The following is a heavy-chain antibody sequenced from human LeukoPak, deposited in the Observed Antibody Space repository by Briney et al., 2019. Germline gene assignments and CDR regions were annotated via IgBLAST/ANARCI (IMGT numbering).Heavy chain of an antibody. J-gene: IGHJ6*02. CDR3: AKDNGGYQSYYYYYVMDV. V-gene: IGHV3-30*18. CDR2: ISYDGSNK. Sequence: GGSLRLGCAAYGFSFSSYGIHWVRQAPGKGLGWEAGISYDGSNKYYAASVKGRFTITRDNSKNTLYLQMNSRRAEDTAAYYCAKDNGGYQSYYYYYVMDVCGQGTTVTVSS. CDR1: GFSFSSYG. D-gene: IGHD2-8*01.